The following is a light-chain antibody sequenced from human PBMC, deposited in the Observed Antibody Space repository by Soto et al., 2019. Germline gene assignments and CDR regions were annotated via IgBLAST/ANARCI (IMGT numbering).Light chain of an antibody. Sequence: DIQMTQSPSTLSASVGDRVTITCRASQSISSWLAWYQQKPGKAPKLLIYDASSLESGVPSRFSVSGSGTEFTLPISSLQPDDFATYDCQQYNSYRTFGQGTKVDIK. CDR2: DAS. CDR1: QSISSW. V-gene: IGKV1-5*01. CDR3: QQYNSYRT. J-gene: IGKJ1*01.